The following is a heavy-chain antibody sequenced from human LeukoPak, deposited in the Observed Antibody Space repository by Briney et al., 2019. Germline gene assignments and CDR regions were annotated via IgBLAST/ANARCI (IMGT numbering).Heavy chain of an antibody. Sequence: PSETLSLTCAVYGGSFSGYYWSWIRQPPGKGLEWMGEINHSGSTNYNPSLKSRVTISVDTSKNQFSLKLSSVTAADTAVYYCARVPLTGYDYWGQGTLVTVSS. CDR1: GGSFSGYY. D-gene: IGHD3-9*01. CDR2: INHSGST. V-gene: IGHV4-34*01. CDR3: ARVPLTGYDY. J-gene: IGHJ4*02.